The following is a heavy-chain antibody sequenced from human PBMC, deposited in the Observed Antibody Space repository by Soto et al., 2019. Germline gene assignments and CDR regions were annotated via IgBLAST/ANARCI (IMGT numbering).Heavy chain of an antibody. CDR1: GFTFSSYA. CDR3: AKSPRIKYCSSTSCYCPFDP. CDR2: ISGSGGST. J-gene: IGHJ5*02. Sequence: GGSLRLSCAASGFTFSSYAMSWVRQAPGKGLEWVSAISGSGGSTYYADSVKGRFTISRDNSKNTLYLQMNSLRAEDTAVYYCAKSPRIKYCSSTSCYCPFDPWGQGTLLTVSS. D-gene: IGHD2-2*01. V-gene: IGHV3-23*01.